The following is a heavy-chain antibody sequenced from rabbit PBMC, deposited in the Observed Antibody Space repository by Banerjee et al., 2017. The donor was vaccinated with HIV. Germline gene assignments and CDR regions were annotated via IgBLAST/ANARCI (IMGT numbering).Heavy chain of an antibody. CDR2: IDTGDGDT. J-gene: IGHJ2*01. CDR1: GFDFSRYY. Sequence: EESGGGLVKPGASLTLTCTASGFDFSRYYMSWVRQAPGKGLEWIGCIDTGDGDTYYANWVNGRFTISRDNAQNTVTLQMTSLTAADTATYFCARDHNAGSSYYRGAFDPWGPGTLVTVS. V-gene: IGHV1S47*01. CDR3: ARDHNAGSSYYRGAFDP. D-gene: IGHD8-1*01.